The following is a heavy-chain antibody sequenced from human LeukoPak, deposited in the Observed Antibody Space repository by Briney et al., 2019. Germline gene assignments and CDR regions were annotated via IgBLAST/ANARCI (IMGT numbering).Heavy chain of an antibody. V-gene: IGHV1-69*13. Sequence: SVKVSCEASGGTFSSYAISWVRQAPGQGLEWMGGIIPIFGTANYAQKFQGRVTITADESTSTAYMELSSLRSEDTAVYYCARAHSISSSFRAFDIWAKGQWSPSLQ. D-gene: IGHD6-6*01. CDR2: IIPIFGTA. CDR3: ARAHSISSSFRAFDI. J-gene: IGHJ3*02. CDR1: GGTFSSYA.